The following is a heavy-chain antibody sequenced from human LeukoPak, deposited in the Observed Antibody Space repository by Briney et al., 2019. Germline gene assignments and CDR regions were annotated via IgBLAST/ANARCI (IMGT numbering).Heavy chain of an antibody. V-gene: IGHV1-69*13. J-gene: IGHJ6*02. D-gene: IGHD6-19*01. CDR2: IIPIFGTA. Sequence: ASVKVSCKASGGTFSSYAISWVRQAPGQGLEWMGGIIPIFGTANYAQKFQGRVTITADESTSTAYMELSSLRSEDTAVYHCARWYVRSSGWYLWAGYGMDVWGQGTTVTVSS. CDR3: ARWYVRSSGWYLWAGYGMDV. CDR1: GGTFSSYA.